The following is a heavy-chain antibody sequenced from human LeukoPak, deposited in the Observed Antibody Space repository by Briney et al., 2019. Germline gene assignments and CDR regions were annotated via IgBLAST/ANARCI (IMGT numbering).Heavy chain of an antibody. V-gene: IGHV4-39*02. CDR3: ARDGRWLQKGE. J-gene: IGHJ4*02. Sequence: SDTLSLTCTVSGDSISTSKSYWGWIRQPPLKGLEWIGSIYYTGNTYYNASLKSRVTISVDTSKNQFSLSLTSVTAADTAVYYCARDGRWLQKGEWGQGTLVTVSS. CDR1: GDSISTSKSY. D-gene: IGHD5-24*01. CDR2: IYYTGNT.